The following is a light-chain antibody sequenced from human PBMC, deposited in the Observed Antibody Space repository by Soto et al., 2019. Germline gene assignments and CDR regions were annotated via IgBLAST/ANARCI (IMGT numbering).Light chain of an antibody. Sequence: DIVMTQSPLSLPVAPGEPASISCRSSQSLLHGNRYNYLDWYLQKPGQSPQLLIYLGSNRASGVPDRFSGSGSGTDFTLKISRVEAEDVGIYYCMQALQTPYTFGQGAKLEVK. CDR1: QSLLHGNRYNY. J-gene: IGKJ2*01. CDR2: LGS. CDR3: MQALQTPYT. V-gene: IGKV2-28*01.